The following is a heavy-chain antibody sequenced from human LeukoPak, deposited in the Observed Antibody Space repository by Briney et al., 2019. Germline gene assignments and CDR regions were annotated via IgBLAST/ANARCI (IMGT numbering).Heavy chain of an antibody. V-gene: IGHV4-61*01. CDR2: IYYSGST. J-gene: IGHJ3*02. CDR3: ARGYSSSWYTGAFDI. D-gene: IGHD6-13*01. Sequence: KPSETLSLTCTVSGGSVSSGSYYWSWIRQPPGKGLEWIGYIYYSGSTNYNPSLKSRVTISVDTSKNQFSLKLSSVTAADTAVYYCARGYSSSWYTGAFDIWGQGTMVTVSS. CDR1: GGSVSSGSYY.